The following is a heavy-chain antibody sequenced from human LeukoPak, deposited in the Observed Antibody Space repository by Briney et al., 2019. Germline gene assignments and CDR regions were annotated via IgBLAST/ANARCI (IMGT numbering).Heavy chain of an antibody. CDR3: ARGDGSSGRFDY. CDR1: GGSISSYY. Sequence: PSETLSLTCTVSGGSISSYYWSWIRQPPGKGLEWIGAIYYSGSKNYNPSLKRRVTITVDTSKNQLSLKLRSVPAADPAVYYCARGDGSSGRFDYWRQGRVVTVSS. V-gene: IGHV4-59*01. J-gene: IGHJ4*02. CDR2: IYYSGSK. D-gene: IGHD3-10*01.